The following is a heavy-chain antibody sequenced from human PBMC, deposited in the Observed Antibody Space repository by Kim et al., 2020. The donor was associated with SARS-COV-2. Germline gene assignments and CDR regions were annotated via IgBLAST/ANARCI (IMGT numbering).Heavy chain of an antibody. J-gene: IGHJ4*02. D-gene: IGHD2-21*01. CDR3: ARRFVAFGS. CDR1: GYTFTTYD. CDR2: MNPNSGDT. V-gene: IGHV1-8*01. Sequence: ASVKVSCKASGYTFTTYDINWVRQAPGQGLEWMGWMNPNSGDTGYAQKFLGRVTMTRNTSITTAYMELRSLRTDDTAVYYCARRFVAFGSWGQGTLVTVSS.